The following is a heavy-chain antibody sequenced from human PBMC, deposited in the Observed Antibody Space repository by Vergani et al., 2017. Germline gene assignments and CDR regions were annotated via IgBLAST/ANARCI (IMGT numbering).Heavy chain of an antibody. CDR2: IDPSDSYS. CDR1: GYTFTNYW. V-gene: IGHV5-10-1*03. D-gene: IGHD6-19*01. CDR3: ASQGIAVADYYYGMDV. J-gene: IGHJ6*02. Sequence: EVQLVQSGAEVKKPGESLRISCKVSGYTFTNYWISWVRQMPGKGLEWMGRIDPSDSYSNYSPSFQGHVTISADKSISTAYLQWSSLKASDTAMYYCASQGIAVADYYYGMDVWGQGTTVTVSS.